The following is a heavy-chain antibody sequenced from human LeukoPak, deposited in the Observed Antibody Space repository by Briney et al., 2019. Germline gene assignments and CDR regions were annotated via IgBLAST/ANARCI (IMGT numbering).Heavy chain of an antibody. Sequence: GGSLRLSCVASGLTFSNYGIHWVRQAPGKGLEWLAFIRSGTNREYYADSVKGRFTISRDNSKRSLYLQLRSLKFEDTAVYYCAKSRAPTADPDAFDIWGQGTVVTVSS. CDR2: IRSGTNRE. V-gene: IGHV3-30*02. CDR3: AKSRAPTADPDAFDI. D-gene: IGHD2-2*01. J-gene: IGHJ3*02. CDR1: GLTFSNYG.